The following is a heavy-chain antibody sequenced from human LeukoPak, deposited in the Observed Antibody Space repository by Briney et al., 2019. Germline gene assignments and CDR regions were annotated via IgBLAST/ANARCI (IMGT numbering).Heavy chain of an antibody. D-gene: IGHD3-22*01. J-gene: IGHJ4*02. CDR2: IYHSGST. Sequence: KPSETLSLTCTVSGYSISSGYYWGWIRQPPGKGLEWIGSIYHSGSTYYSPSLKSRVTISVDTSKNQFSLKLSSVTAADTAVYYCARADDSSGYALHWGQGTLVTVSS. V-gene: IGHV4-38-2*02. CDR1: GYSISSGYY. CDR3: ARADDSSGYALH.